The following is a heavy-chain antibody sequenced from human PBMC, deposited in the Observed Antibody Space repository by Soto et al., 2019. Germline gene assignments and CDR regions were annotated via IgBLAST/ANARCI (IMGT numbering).Heavy chain of an antibody. V-gene: IGHV4-34*01. Sequence: PSETLSLTCAVYGGSFSGYYWSWIRQPPGKGLEWIGEINHSGSTNYNPSLKSRVTISADTSKNQFSLKLSSVTAADTAVYYCARGRESGYSSSSWFDPWGQGTLVTVSS. CDR2: INHSGST. CDR1: GGSFSGYY. J-gene: IGHJ5*02. CDR3: ARGRESGYSSSSWFDP. D-gene: IGHD6-6*01.